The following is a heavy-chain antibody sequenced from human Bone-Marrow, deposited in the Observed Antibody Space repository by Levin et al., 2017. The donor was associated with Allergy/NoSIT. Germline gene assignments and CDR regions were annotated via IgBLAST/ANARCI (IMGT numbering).Heavy chain of an antibody. CDR3: ARGQTYLRGMDV. CDR2: IIPILGIA. J-gene: IGHJ6*02. Sequence: KISCKASGGTFSSYTISWVRQAPGQGLEWMGRIIPILGIANYAQKFQGRVTITADKSTSTAYMELSSLRSEDTAVYYCARGQTYLRGMDVWGQGTTVTVSS. CDR1: GGTFSSYT. V-gene: IGHV1-69*02.